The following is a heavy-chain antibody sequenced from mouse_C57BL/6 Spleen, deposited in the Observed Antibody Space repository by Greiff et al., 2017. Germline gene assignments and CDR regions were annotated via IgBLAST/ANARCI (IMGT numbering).Heavy chain of an antibody. CDR2: IHPNSGST. Sequence: QVQLQQPGAELVKPGASVKLSCKASGYTFTSSWMHWVKQRPGQGLEWIGMIHPNSGSTNYNEKFKSKDTLTVDKSSSTAYMQLSSLTSEDSAVYYCARWFPNWDGNYWGQGTTLTVSS. CDR1: GYTFTSSW. J-gene: IGHJ2*01. CDR3: ARWFPNWDGNY. V-gene: IGHV1-64*01. D-gene: IGHD4-1*02.